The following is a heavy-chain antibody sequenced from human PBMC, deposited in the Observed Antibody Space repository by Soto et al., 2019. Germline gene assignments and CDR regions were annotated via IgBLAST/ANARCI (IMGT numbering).Heavy chain of an antibody. J-gene: IGHJ4*02. CDR3: ARGGDYYDSSGYYYDPTFDY. Sequence: SETLSLTCTVSGGSISSSSYYWGWIRQPPGKGLEWIGSIYYSGSTYYNPSLKSRVTISVDTSKNQFSLKLSSVTAADTAVYYCARGGDYYDSSGYYYDPTFDYWGQGTLVTVSS. D-gene: IGHD3-22*01. V-gene: IGHV4-39*01. CDR1: GGSISSSSYY. CDR2: IYYSGST.